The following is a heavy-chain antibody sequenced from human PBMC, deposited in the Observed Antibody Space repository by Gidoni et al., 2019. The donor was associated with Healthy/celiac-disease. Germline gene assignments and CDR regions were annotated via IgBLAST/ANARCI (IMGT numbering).Heavy chain of an antibody. Sequence: EVQLVESGGGLVQPGGSLRLSCAASGFTFSSYWMHWVRQATGKGLVWVSRINSDGSSTSYADSVKGRFTISRDNAKNTLYLQMNSLRAEDTAVYYCARGVDYGDPWGVVYWGQGTLVTVSS. CDR1: GFTFSSYW. J-gene: IGHJ4*02. V-gene: IGHV3-74*01. CDR2: INSDGSST. D-gene: IGHD4-17*01. CDR3: ARGVDYGDPWGVVY.